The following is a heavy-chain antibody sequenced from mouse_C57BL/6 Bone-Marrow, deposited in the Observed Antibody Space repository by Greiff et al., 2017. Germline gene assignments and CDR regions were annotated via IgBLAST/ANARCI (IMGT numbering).Heavy chain of an antibody. J-gene: IGHJ3*01. CDR1: GYTFTSYW. D-gene: IGHD4-1*01. V-gene: IGHV1-69*01. CDR3: ARDWGGFAY. CDR2: IDPTDSNT. Sequence: VQLQQPGAELVMPGASVKLSCKASGYTFTSYWMHWVKQRPGQGLEWIGEIDPTDSNTNYNQKFKGKSTMTVDKSSSTAYMQTSSLTSEYSAVYYYARDWGGFAYWGQGTLVTVAA.